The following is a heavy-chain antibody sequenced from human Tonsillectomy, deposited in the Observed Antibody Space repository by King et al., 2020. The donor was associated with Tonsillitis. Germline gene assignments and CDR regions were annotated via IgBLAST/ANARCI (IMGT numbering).Heavy chain of an antibody. D-gene: IGHD3-3*01. J-gene: IGHJ3*02. V-gene: IGHV1-69*18. CDR1: GGTFSSYT. Sequence: QLVQSGAEVKKPGSSVKVSCKASGGTFSSYTIIWVRQAPGQGLEWMGTIIPMFATAFYAQKFQGSVTITADESTSTVYMEFSSLTSDDTALYFCAWRTSGCYDFFDSFDIWGQGTMVTVSS. CDR3: AWRTSGCYDFFDSFDI. CDR2: IIPMFATA.